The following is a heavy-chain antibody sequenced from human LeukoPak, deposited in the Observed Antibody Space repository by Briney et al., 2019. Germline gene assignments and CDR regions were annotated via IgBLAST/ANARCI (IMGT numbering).Heavy chain of an antibody. CDR3: ARVWFGTQGGYYFDY. J-gene: IGHJ4*02. CDR2: VYYSGRT. V-gene: IGHV4-59*02. D-gene: IGHD3-10*01. CDR1: GASVSNYD. Sequence: SETLSLTCTVSGASVSNYDWSWIRQPPGKGLEWIGYVYYSGRTNYNPSLESRVTISVDTSKNQFSLKLSSVTAADTAVYYCARVWFGTQGGYYFDYWGQGTLVTVSS.